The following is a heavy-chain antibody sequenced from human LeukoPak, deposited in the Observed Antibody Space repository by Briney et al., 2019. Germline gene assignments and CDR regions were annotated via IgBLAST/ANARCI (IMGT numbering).Heavy chain of an antibody. J-gene: IGHJ4*02. CDR1: GFTFSSYW. CDR2: INSDGGST. CDR3: ARRIQGMAPYYFDY. D-gene: IGHD5-24*01. V-gene: IGHV3-74*01. Sequence: GGSLRLSCTASGFTFSSYWMHWVRQAPGKGLVWVSRINSDGGSTSYADSVKGRFTICRDNAKNTLYLQMNSLRAEDTAVYYCARRIQGMAPYYFDYWGQGTLVTVSS.